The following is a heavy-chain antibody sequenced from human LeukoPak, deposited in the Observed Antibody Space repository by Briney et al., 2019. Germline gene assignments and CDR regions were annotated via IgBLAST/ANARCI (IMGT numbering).Heavy chain of an antibody. J-gene: IGHJ4*02. CDR1: GFTFHHYA. CDR2: ISWNSAYI. V-gene: IGHV3-9*01. Sequence: GGSLRLSCAASGFTFHHYAIHWVRQVPGKGLEWVSDISWNSAYIGYADSVKGRFTISRDNAKNSVYLQMNSLRAEDTALYYCAKDKAPLYSGYDWDLDFWGQGTMVTVSS. D-gene: IGHD5-12*01. CDR3: AKDKAPLYSGYDWDLDF.